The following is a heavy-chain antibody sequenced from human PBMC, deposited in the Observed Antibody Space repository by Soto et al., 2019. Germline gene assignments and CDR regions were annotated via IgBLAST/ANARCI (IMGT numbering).Heavy chain of an antibody. CDR1: GGSISSGGYY. Sequence: SETLSLTCTVSGGSISSGGYYWSWIRQHPGKGLEWIGYIYYSGSTYYNPSLKSRVTISVDTSKNQFSLKLSSVTAADTAVYYCARSSYGYCSSTSCPYYYYYYMDVWGKGTTVTVSS. CDR2: IYYSGST. J-gene: IGHJ6*03. D-gene: IGHD2-2*03. V-gene: IGHV4-31*03. CDR3: ARSSYGYCSSTSCPYYYYYYMDV.